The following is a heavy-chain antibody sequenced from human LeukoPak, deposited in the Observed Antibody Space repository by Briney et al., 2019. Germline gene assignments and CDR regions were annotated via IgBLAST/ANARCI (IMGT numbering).Heavy chain of an antibody. Sequence: PSETLSLTCAVYGGSFSGYYWSWIRQPPGKGLEWIGEINHSGSTNYNPSLKSRVTISVDTSKNQFSLKLSSVTAADPAVYYCARDSSGYYYAPVGDAFDIWGQGTMVTVSS. D-gene: IGHD3-22*01. V-gene: IGHV4-34*01. J-gene: IGHJ3*02. CDR1: GGSFSGYY. CDR2: INHSGST. CDR3: ARDSSGYYYAPVGDAFDI.